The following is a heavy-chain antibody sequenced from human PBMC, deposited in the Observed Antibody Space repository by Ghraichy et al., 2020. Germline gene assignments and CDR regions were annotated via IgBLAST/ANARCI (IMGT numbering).Heavy chain of an antibody. CDR1: GFTFSSYG. Sequence: GGSLRLSCAASGFTFSSYGMHWVRQAPGKGLEWVAVISYDGSNKYYADSVKGRFTISRDNSKNTLYLQMNSLRAEDTAVYYCAKDGDGSGFEEYYFDCWGQGTLVTVSS. CDR3: AKDGDGSGFEEYYFDC. V-gene: IGHV3-30*18. D-gene: IGHD3-10*01. J-gene: IGHJ4*02. CDR2: ISYDGSNK.